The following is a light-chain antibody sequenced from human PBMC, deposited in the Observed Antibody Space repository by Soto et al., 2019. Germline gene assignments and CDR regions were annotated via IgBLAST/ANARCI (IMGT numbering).Light chain of an antibody. CDR2: NND. CDR1: SSYIGSTP. J-gene: IGLJ1*01. CDR3: AACDDRLKTYL. Sequence: CVMSQPHFGSGPERPSVASSCSGSSSYIGSTPVNWYQQVPGAAPKLLIYNNDKRPSGVPDRFSGSKSGTSASLTSRGLQSEDEADDYSAACDDRLKTYLFGTGTKVTVL. V-gene: IGLV1-44*01.